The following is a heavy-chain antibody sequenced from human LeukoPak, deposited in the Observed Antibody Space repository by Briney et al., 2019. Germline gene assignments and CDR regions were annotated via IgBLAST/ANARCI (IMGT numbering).Heavy chain of an antibody. Sequence: PSETLSPTCTVSGGSISSSSYYWGWIRQPPGKGLEWIGSIYYSGSTYYNPSLKSRVTISVDTSKNQFSLKLSSVTAADTAVYYCARVRGSGSYGSRIDPWGQGTLVTVSS. D-gene: IGHD3-10*01. CDR1: GGSISSSSYY. CDR3: ARVRGSGSYGSRIDP. V-gene: IGHV4-39*07. J-gene: IGHJ5*02. CDR2: IYYSGST.